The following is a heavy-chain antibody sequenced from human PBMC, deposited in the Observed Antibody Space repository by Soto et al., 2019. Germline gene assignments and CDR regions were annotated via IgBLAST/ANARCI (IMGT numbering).Heavy chain of an antibody. Sequence: SGGSLRLSCAASGVSVSGSYMTWVRQAPGKGLDWVSVIYSTNSTYYADSVKGRFTISRDNSKNTLYLQMDSLRADDTAVYYCARDSRAQMALDYWGQGTLVTVSS. CDR2: IYSTNST. J-gene: IGHJ4*02. CDR3: ARDSRAQMALDY. V-gene: IGHV3-53*01. CDR1: GVSVSGSY.